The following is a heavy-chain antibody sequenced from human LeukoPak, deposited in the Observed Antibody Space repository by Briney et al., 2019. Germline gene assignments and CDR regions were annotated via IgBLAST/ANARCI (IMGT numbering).Heavy chain of an antibody. Sequence: SGGSLRLSCAASGFTFSSYSMNWVRQAPGKGLEWVSSISSSSSYIYYADSVKGRFTISRDNAKNSLYLQMDSLRVEDTAVYYCAKDLWYGEFLWGQGTLVTVSS. CDR2: ISSSSSYI. V-gene: IGHV3-21*01. CDR1: GFTFSSYS. D-gene: IGHD3-10*01. CDR3: AKDLWYGEFL. J-gene: IGHJ4*02.